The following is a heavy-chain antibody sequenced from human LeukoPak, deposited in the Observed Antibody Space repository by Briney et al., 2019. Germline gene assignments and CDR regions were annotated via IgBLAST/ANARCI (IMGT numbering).Heavy chain of an antibody. J-gene: IGHJ3*02. Sequence: GASVKVSCTASGYTFTAYYMHWVRQAPGQGLEWIGRINPDRGGTNYAQKFQGRVTMTRDKSISTAYMELTSLRSDDTAVYYCARGPYDYVWGNYRYTGDAFDIWGHGTVVTVSS. D-gene: IGHD3-16*02. CDR2: INPDRGGT. V-gene: IGHV1-2*06. CDR3: ARGPYDYVWGNYRYTGDAFDI. CDR1: GYTFTAYY.